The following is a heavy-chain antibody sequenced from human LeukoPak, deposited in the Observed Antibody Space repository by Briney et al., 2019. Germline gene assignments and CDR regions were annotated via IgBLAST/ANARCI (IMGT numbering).Heavy chain of an antibody. CDR2: ILGSGGGDTT. J-gene: IGHJ4*02. D-gene: IGHD3-3*01. Sequence: GGSLRLSCAASGFTFSSYAMSWVRQAPGKGLEWVSSILGSGGGDTTYYADSVKGRFTISRDNSRNTLYLQMNSLRAEDTAVYYCAKEEWLGKMNYFDYWGQGTLVTVSS. CDR3: AKEEWLGKMNYFDY. CDR1: GFTFSSYA. V-gene: IGHV3-23*01.